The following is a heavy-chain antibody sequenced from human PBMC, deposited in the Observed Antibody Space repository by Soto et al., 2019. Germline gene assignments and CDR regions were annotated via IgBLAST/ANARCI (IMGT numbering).Heavy chain of an antibody. D-gene: IGHD3-10*01. CDR2: INPKSGAS. V-gene: IGHV1-2*02. CDR3: TIELSTYNWFDP. Sequence: ASVKVSGKAFGYSFIDYYIHWVRQAPGQGLEWMGWINPKSGASNYAQKFQGRVNMTGDTSLSAAYMELSSLTSDDTAVYYCTIELSTYNWFDPRGQGTQVTVSS. J-gene: IGHJ5*02. CDR1: GYSFIDYY.